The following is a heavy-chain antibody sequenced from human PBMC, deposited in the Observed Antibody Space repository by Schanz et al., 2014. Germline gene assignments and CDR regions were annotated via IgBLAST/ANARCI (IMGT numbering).Heavy chain of an antibody. D-gene: IGHD3-9*01. V-gene: IGHV3-11*04. CDR2: IGNGGVTI. J-gene: IGHJ5*02. CDR3: AKAADWPVTRFDP. Sequence: VQLVESGGGLVQPGGSLRLSCAASGFSVGNKYMNWVRQAPGKGLEWVSYIGNGGVTIYYADSVKGRFTISRDNSKNSLYLQMNTLRAEDTAVYYCAKAADWPVTRFDPWGQGTLXTVSS. CDR1: GFSVGNKY.